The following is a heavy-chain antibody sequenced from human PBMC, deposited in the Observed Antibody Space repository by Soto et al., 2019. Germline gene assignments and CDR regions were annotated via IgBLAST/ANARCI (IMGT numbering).Heavy chain of an antibody. V-gene: IGHV3-23*01. D-gene: IGHD3-16*02. J-gene: IGHJ4*02. CDR2: ISGSGGST. Sequence: WGSLRLSCAGSGFTFFSYSMRWGRQVPGKGLEWVSAISGSGGSTYYADSVKGRFTISRDNSKNTLYLQMNSLRAEDTAVYYCAKAPGYPVYYFDYWGQGTLVTVSS. CDR3: AKAPGYPVYYFDY. CDR1: GFTFFSYS.